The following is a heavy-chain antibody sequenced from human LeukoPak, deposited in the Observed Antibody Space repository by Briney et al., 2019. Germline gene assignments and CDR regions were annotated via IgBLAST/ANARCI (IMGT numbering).Heavy chain of an antibody. V-gene: IGHV3-30-3*01. CDR1: GFTFSSYA. CDR3: ARGALVAVAGTKYFDY. Sequence: GGSLRLSCAASGFTFSSYAMHWVRQAPGKGLEWVAVISYDGSNKYYADSVKGRFTISRDNSKNTLYLQMNSLRAEDTAVYYCARGALVAVAGTKYFDYRGQGTLVTVSS. CDR2: ISYDGSNK. J-gene: IGHJ4*02. D-gene: IGHD6-19*01.